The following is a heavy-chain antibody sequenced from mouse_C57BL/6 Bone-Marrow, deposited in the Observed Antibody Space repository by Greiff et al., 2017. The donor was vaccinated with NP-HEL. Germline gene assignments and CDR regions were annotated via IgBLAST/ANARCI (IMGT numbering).Heavy chain of an antibody. J-gene: IGHJ3*01. Sequence: VQLQQPGAELVMPGASVKLSCKASGYTFTSYWMHWVKQRPGQGLEWIGEIDPSDSYTNYIQKLKGKSTLTVDKSSSTAYMQLSSLTSEDSAVYYCARGGDEAYWGQGTLVTVSA. V-gene: IGHV1-69*01. CDR3: ARGGDEAY. CDR1: GYTFTSYW. CDR2: IDPSDSYT. D-gene: IGHD3-3*01.